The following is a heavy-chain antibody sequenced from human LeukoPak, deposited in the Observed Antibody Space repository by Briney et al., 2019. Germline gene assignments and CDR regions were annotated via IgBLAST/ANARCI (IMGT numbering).Heavy chain of an antibody. V-gene: IGHV3-30*18. CDR3: AKDSESGSYYGGYYFDY. D-gene: IGHD1-26*01. CDR1: GFTFSNHA. J-gene: IGHJ4*02. Sequence: GGSLRLSCAATGFTFSNHAMTWVRQAPGKGLEWVAVISYDGSNKYYADSVKGRFTISRDNSKNTLYLQMNSLRAEDTAVYYCAKDSESGSYYGGYYFDYWGQGTLVTVSS. CDR2: ISYDGSNK.